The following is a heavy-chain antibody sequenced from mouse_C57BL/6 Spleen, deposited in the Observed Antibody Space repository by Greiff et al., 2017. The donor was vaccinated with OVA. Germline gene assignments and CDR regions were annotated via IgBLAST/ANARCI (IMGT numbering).Heavy chain of an antibody. J-gene: IGHJ4*01. D-gene: IGHD1-1*01. Sequence: EVQLVESGGGLVKPGGSLKLSCAASGFTFSDYGMHWVRQAPEKGLEWVAYISSGSSTIYYADTVKGRFTISRDNAKNTLFLQMTSLRSEDTAMYYCASTVERLFYAMDYWGQGTSVTVSS. CDR1: GFTFSDYG. V-gene: IGHV5-17*01. CDR2: ISSGSSTI. CDR3: ASTVERLFYAMDY.